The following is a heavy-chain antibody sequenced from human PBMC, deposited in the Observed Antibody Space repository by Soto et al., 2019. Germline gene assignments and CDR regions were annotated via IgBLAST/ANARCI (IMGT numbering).Heavy chain of an antibody. CDR2: INHSGST. CDR1: GGSFSGYY. D-gene: IGHD6-13*01. CDR3: ARGDGSNFDY. J-gene: IGHJ4*02. Sequence: QVQLQQWGAGLLKPSETLSLTCAVYGGSFSGYYWTWIRQPPGKGLEWIGEINHSGSTNYNPALKSRVTISVDTSKNQFALKLSSVTAADTAVYYCARGDGSNFDYWGQGTLVTVSS. V-gene: IGHV4-34*01.